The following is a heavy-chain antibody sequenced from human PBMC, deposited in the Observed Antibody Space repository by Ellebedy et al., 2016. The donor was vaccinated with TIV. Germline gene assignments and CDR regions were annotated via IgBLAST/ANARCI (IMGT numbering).Heavy chain of an antibody. CDR2: IYYSGST. Sequence: SETLSLXCTVSGGSISSSSYYWGWIRQPPGKGLEWIGSIYYSGSTYYNPSLKSRVTISVDTSKNQFSLKLSSVTAADTAVYYCASPPYSSSEYYFDYWGQGTLVTVSS. CDR3: ASPPYSSSEYYFDY. J-gene: IGHJ4*02. V-gene: IGHV4-39*01. CDR1: GGSISSSSYY. D-gene: IGHD6-13*01.